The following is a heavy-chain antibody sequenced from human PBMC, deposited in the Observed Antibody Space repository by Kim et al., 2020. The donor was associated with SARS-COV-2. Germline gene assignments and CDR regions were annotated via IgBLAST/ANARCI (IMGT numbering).Heavy chain of an antibody. V-gene: IGHV3-48*02. CDR1: GFTFSSYS. J-gene: IGHJ6*02. D-gene: IGHD3-10*01. CDR2: ISSSSSTI. CDR3: ARKGKGFGELLYTIYYYGMDV. Sequence: GGSLRLSCAASGFTFSSYSMNWVRQAPGKGLEWVSYISSSSSTIYYADSVKGRFTISRDNAKNSLYLQMNSLRDEDTAVYYCARKGKGFGELLYTIYYYGMDVWGQGTTVTVSS.